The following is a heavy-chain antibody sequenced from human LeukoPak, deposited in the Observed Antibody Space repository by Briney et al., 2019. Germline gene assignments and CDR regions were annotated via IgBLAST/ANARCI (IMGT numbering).Heavy chain of an antibody. V-gene: IGHV4-34*01. J-gene: IGHJ4*02. CDR3: ARSEVNSAGYWVILY. CDR1: GGSLSGSR. CDR2: VNHSGDA. Sequence: SETLSLTCDVDGGSLSGSRWSWIRQSPRKRLEWIGEVNHSGDANYSPSLQTRVDISVDMSKNQFSLKMNSVTAADTAVYYSARSEVNSAGYWVILYWGQGTLVTVSS. D-gene: IGHD3-9*01.